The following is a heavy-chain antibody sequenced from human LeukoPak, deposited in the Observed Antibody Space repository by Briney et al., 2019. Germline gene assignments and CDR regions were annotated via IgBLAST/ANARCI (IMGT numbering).Heavy chain of an antibody. Sequence: GGSLRLSCSVSGFTFSTYVMHWVRQAPGKGLEYVSAISSNGDNTYYADSVKGRFTISRDNSKNTLYLQMSSLRAEDTAVYYCARTPIAAAGKGIWYFDYWGQGTLVTVSS. J-gene: IGHJ4*02. V-gene: IGHV3-64D*06. CDR3: ARTPIAAAGKGIWYFDY. CDR1: GFTFSTYV. CDR2: ISSNGDNT. D-gene: IGHD6-13*01.